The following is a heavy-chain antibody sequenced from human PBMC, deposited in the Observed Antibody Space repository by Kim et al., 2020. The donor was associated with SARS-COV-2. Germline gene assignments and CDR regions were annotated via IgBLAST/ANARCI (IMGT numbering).Heavy chain of an antibody. CDR2: ISVYTGDT. V-gene: IGHV1-18*01. CDR3: ARARSAVSEFDA. D-gene: IGHD2-8*01. Sequence: ASVKVSCKASGYTFASYGITWVRQAPGQGLEWMGWISVYTGDTNYAQKVQLQGRVIMTADTATNTAYMEVRTLRSDDTAVYYCARARSAVSEFDAWGQGTLVTVSS. CDR1: GYTFASYG. J-gene: IGHJ5*02.